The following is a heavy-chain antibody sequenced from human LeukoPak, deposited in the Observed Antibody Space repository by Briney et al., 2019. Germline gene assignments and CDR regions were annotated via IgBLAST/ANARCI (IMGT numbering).Heavy chain of an antibody. Sequence: GGSLRLSCAASGFTFSSYGMHWVXQAPGXXLEWVADIWYDGSHKYYADSVKGRFTISRDNSKNTLHLQMNSLRAEDTAVYYCARDLLLWFGELSGDSDYWGQGTLVTVSS. CDR3: ARDLLLWFGELSGDSDY. CDR1: GFTFSSYG. CDR2: IWYDGSHK. V-gene: IGHV3-33*01. J-gene: IGHJ4*02. D-gene: IGHD3-10*01.